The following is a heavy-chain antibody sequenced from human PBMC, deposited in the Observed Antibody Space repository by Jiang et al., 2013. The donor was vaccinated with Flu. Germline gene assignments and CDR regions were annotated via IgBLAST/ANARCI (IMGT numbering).Heavy chain of an antibody. D-gene: IGHD4/OR15-4a*01. CDR3: AGDDYLGSPPDF. CDR2: ISPRSGGGT. Sequence: VQLVESGPEVKEPGASVTISCKATGYTLTSYYIHWVRQAPGQGLEWVGLISPRSGGGTTYARKFQGRVAMTRDMSTSTIYMDFRSLTSEDTAVYYCAGDDYLGSPPDFWGQGTLLTVTS. CDR1: GYTLTSYY. J-gene: IGHJ4*02. V-gene: IGHV1-46*01.